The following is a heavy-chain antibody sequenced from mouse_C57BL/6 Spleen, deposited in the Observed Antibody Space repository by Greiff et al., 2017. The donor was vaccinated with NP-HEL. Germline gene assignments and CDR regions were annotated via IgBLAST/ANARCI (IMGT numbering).Heavy chain of an antibody. CDR1: GFTFSSYA. V-gene: IGHV5-9-1*02. J-gene: IGHJ4*01. D-gene: IGHD1-1*01. Sequence: EVKLVDSGEGLVKPGGSLKLSCAASGFTFSSYAMSWVRQTPEKRLEWVAYISSGGDYIYYADTVKGRFTISRDNARNTLYLQMSSLKSEDTAMYYCTREIHYYGSSGAMDYWGQGTSVTVSS. CDR2: ISSGGDYI. CDR3: TREIHYYGSSGAMDY.